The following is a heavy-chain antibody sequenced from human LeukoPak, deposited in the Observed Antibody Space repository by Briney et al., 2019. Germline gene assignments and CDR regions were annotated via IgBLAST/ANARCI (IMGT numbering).Heavy chain of an antibody. CDR1: GYSFASYW. D-gene: IGHD6-19*01. CDR3: ARQDGSAYYYFDY. J-gene: IGHJ4*02. Sequence: GESLKISCKGSGYSFASYWIGWVRLMPGQGLEWMGIIYPGDSDTKYSSSFQGRVTISADKSINTAYLQWSSLKASDTAIYYCARQDGSAYYYFDYWGQGTLVTVSS. CDR2: IYPGDSDT. V-gene: IGHV5-51*01.